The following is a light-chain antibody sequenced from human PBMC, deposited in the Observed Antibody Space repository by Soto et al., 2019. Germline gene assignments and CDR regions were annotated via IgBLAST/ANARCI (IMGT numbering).Light chain of an antibody. CDR1: SGDVGSFNL. Sequence: QSALTQPASVSGSPGQSITISCTGTSGDVGSFNLVSWYQQHPGKAPHLLIYEVTKRPSGVSNRFSGSKSGNTASLTISGLQAEDEADYYCCAYAGGSVYVLFGGGTQLTVL. CDR3: CAYAGGSVYVL. J-gene: IGLJ3*02. CDR2: EVT. V-gene: IGLV2-23*02.